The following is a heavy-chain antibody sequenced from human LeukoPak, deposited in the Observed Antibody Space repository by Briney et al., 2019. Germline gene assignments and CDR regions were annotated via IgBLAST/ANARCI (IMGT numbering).Heavy chain of an antibody. J-gene: IGHJ6*02. Sequence: GGSLRLSCAASGFTFSSYAMHWVRQAPGKGLEWVAVISYDGSNKYYADPVKGRFTISRDNSKNTLYLQMNSLRAEDTAVYYCARDVDSASDYGMDVWGQGTTVTVSS. CDR3: ARDVDSASDYGMDV. D-gene: IGHD3-9*01. CDR1: GFTFSSYA. V-gene: IGHV3-30-3*01. CDR2: ISYDGSNK.